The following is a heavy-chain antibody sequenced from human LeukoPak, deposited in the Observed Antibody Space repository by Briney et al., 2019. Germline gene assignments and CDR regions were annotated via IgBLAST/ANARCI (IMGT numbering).Heavy chain of an antibody. CDR2: IYPGDSET. CDR1: GYSFTNYW. D-gene: IGHD1-26*01. V-gene: IGHV5-51*01. J-gene: IGHJ4*02. Sequence: GESLKISCKGSGYSFTNYWIGWVRQMPGEGLEWMGLIYPGDSETRYSPSFQGQVIISVDKSISTAYLQWSSLKASDTAMYYCARRRGSSERIDYWGQGTLVTVSS. CDR3: ARRRGSSERIDY.